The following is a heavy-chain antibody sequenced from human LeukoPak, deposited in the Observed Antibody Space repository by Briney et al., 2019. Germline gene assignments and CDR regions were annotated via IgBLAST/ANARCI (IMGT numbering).Heavy chain of an antibody. Sequence: ASVKVSCKASGYTFTSYDINWVRQATGQGLEWMGWMNPNSGNTGYAQKFQGRVTITRNTSISTAYMELSSLRSEDTAEYYCARERAVVPAAIDLDPWGQGTLVTVSS. CDR3: ARERAVVPAAIDLDP. CDR1: GYTFTSYD. D-gene: IGHD2-2*02. V-gene: IGHV1-8*03. CDR2: MNPNSGNT. J-gene: IGHJ5*02.